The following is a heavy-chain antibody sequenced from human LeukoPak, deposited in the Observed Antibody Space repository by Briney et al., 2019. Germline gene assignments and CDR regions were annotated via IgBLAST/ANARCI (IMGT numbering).Heavy chain of an antibody. V-gene: IGHV1-2*06. D-gene: IGHD3-3*01. CDR2: INPNSGGT. CDR1: GYTFTDYY. J-gene: IGHJ4*02. CDR3: ARDASYDFWSGYFYYFDY. Sequence: ASVKVSCKASGYTFTDYYMHWVRQAPRQGLEWVGRINPNSGGTNYAQKFQGRVTMTRDTSISTAYMELSRLRSDDTAVYYCARDASYDFWSGYFYYFDYWGQGTLVTVSS.